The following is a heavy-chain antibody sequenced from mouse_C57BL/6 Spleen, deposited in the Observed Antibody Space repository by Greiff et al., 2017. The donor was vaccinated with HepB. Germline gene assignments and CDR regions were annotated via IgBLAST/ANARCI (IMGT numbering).Heavy chain of an antibody. CDR1: GFTFSDYG. J-gene: IGHJ1*03. D-gene: IGHD2-1*01. CDR3: AGGYGIYWYFDV. Sequence: EVMLVESGGGLVKPGGSLKLSCAASGFTFSDYGMHWVRQAPEKGLEWVAYISSGSSTIYYADTVKGRFTISRDNAKNTLFLQMTSLRSEDTAMYYCAGGYGIYWYFDVWGTGTTVTVSS. V-gene: IGHV5-17*01. CDR2: ISSGSSTI.